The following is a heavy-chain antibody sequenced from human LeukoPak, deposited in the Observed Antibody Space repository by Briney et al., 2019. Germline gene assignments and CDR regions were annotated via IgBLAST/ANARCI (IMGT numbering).Heavy chain of an antibody. V-gene: IGHV3-23*01. Sequence: GGSLRLSCAASGFTFSSYAMSWVRQAPGKGLEWVSAICGSGGSTYYADSVKGRFTISRDNSKNTLFLQMTSLRAEDTAVYYCAKGDSMVRGVINNWFDPWGQGTLVTVSS. CDR1: GFTFSSYA. CDR2: ICGSGGST. D-gene: IGHD3-10*01. CDR3: AKGDSMVRGVINNWFDP. J-gene: IGHJ5*02.